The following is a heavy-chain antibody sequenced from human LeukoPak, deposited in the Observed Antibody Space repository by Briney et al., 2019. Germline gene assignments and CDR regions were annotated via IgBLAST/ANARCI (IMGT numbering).Heavy chain of an antibody. CDR2: IIPIFGTA. Sequence: SVKVSCKASGYTFTGYYMHWVRQAPGQGLEWMGGIIPIFGTANYAQKFQGRVTITADESTSTAYMELSSLRSEETAVYYCARIYVWGSYRHFDYWGQGTLVTVSS. J-gene: IGHJ4*02. D-gene: IGHD3-16*02. V-gene: IGHV1-69*13. CDR1: GYTFTGYY. CDR3: ARIYVWGSYRHFDY.